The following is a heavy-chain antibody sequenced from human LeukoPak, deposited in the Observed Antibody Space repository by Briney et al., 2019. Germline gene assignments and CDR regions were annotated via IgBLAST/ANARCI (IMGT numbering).Heavy chain of an antibody. D-gene: IGHD4-17*01. CDR2: ISDSGGNT. J-gene: IGHJ3*02. Sequence: GGSLRLSCAATGFTFSSYAMSWVRQAPGKGLEWVSAISDSGGNTYYADSVKGRFTISRDNSKNTLYLQMNSLRAEDTAVYYCATDTVGSRAFDIWGQGTMVTVSS. V-gene: IGHV3-23*01. CDR1: GFTFSSYA. CDR3: ATDTVGSRAFDI.